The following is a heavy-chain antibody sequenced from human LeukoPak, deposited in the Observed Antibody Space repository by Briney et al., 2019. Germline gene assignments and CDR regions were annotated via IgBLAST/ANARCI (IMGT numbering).Heavy chain of an antibody. D-gene: IGHD5-24*01. CDR1: GGSINGNSYF. Sequence: PETLSLTCTVSGGSINGNSYFWGWIRQPPGKGLEWIGNIFYSGSTKYSSSLKSRITISVDTSRNQFSLKMTSVTAADTAVYYCVTLDGYNWVDYWGQGTLVTVSS. CDR3: VTLDGYNWVDY. CDR2: IFYSGST. J-gene: IGHJ4*02. V-gene: IGHV4-39*01.